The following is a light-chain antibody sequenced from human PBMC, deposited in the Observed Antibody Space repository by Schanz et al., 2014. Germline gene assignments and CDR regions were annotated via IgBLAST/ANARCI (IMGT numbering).Light chain of an antibody. CDR1: SSDVGTYNY. Sequence: QSALTQPRSVSGSPGQSVTISCTGTSSDVGTYNYVSWYQHHPGKAPKLMIYDVIKRPSGVPDRFSGSKSGNTASLTISGLQAEDEADYYCSSYTSSSTLVFGGGTKLTVL. CDR3: SSYTSSSTLV. CDR2: DVI. J-gene: IGLJ3*02. V-gene: IGLV2-11*01.